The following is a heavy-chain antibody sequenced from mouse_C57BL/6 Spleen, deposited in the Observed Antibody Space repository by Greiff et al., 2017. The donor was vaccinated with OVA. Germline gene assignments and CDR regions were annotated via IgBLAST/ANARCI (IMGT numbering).Heavy chain of an antibody. Sequence: EVKLVESGAELVRPGASVKLSCTASGFNIKDDYMHWVKQRPEQGLEWIGWIDPENGDTEYASKFQGKATITADTSSNTAYLQLSSLTSEDTAVYYCTLYYYGSSHYYAMDYWGQGTSVTVSS. CDR2: IDPENGDT. CDR1: GFNIKDDY. V-gene: IGHV14-4*01. D-gene: IGHD1-1*01. CDR3: TLYYYGSSHYYAMDY. J-gene: IGHJ4*01.